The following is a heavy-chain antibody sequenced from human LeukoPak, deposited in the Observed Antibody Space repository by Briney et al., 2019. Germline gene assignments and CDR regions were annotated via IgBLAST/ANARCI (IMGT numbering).Heavy chain of an antibody. J-gene: IGHJ4*02. V-gene: IGHV5-51*01. CDR1: GYSFTSYW. CDR2: IYPGDSDT. CDR3: AMGLRGYSYGYGGAPY. D-gene: IGHD5-18*01. Sequence: GGSLKISCKGSGYSFTSYWIGWVRQMPGKGLEWMGIIYPGDSDTRYSPSFQGQVTISADKSISTAYLQWSSLKASDTAMYYCAMGLRGYSYGYGGAPYLGQGTLVTVSS.